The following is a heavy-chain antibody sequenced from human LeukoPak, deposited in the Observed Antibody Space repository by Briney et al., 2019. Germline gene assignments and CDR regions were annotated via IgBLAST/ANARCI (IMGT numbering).Heavy chain of an antibody. J-gene: IGHJ5*02. CDR3: ARDPSTYYDFWSGSPSPGQPDWFDP. D-gene: IGHD3-3*01. CDR2: ISAYNGNT. V-gene: IGHV1-18*01. CDR1: GYTFTSYG. Sequence: ASVKVSCKASGYTFTSYGISWVRQAPGQGLEWMGWISAYNGNTNYAQKLEGTVTMTTDTSTSTAYMELRSLRSDDTAVYYCARDPSTYYDFWSGSPSPGQPDWFDPWGQGTLVTVSS.